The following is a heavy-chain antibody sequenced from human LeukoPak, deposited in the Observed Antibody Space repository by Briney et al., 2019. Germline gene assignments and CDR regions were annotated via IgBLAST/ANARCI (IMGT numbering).Heavy chain of an antibody. J-gene: IGHJ4*02. D-gene: IGHD6-19*01. CDR2: ISAYNGNT. V-gene: IGHV1-18*01. CDR1: GYTFTSYG. CDR3: ARRSGAVAGTSRGGFDY. Sequence: RASVKVSCKASGYTFTSYGISWVRQAPGQGLEWMGWISAYNGNTNHAQKLKGRVTMTTDTSTSTAYMELRSLRSDDTAVYYCARRSGAVAGTSRGGFDYWGQGTLVTVSS.